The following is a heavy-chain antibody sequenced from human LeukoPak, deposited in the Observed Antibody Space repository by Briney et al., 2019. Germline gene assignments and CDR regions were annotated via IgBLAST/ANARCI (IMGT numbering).Heavy chain of an antibody. Sequence: SETLSLTCSVSGASINNYYWTWIRQPPGKGLEWIGYVYHTGASGYHPSLKSRVAMSLDTSENQVSLNLRSVTAADTAVYFCTRVVNGGHFHYWGQGTLVTVSS. CDR2: VYHTGAS. CDR1: GASINNYY. D-gene: IGHD2-8*01. J-gene: IGHJ4*02. V-gene: IGHV4-59*01. CDR3: TRVVNGGHFHY.